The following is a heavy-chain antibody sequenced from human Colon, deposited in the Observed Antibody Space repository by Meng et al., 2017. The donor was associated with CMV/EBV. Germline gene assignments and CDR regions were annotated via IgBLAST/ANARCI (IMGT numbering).Heavy chain of an antibody. CDR1: GFSLSTIGMG. CDR2: IYWDDDK. J-gene: IGHJ4*02. V-gene: IGHV2-5*02. D-gene: IGHD3-10*01. Sequence: QITLEESGLTLVKPTQTLTLTCTFSGFSLSTIGMGVGWIRQPPGKALEWLGVIYWDDDKRYSPSLKSRLTITKDTSKNQVVLTMTNLDPLDTATYYCAHRPYGSGSYFFDYWGQGTLVTVSS. CDR3: AHRPYGSGSYFFDY.